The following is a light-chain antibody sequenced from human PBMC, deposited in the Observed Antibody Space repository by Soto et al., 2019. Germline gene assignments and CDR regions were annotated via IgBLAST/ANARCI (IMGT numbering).Light chain of an antibody. Sequence: QSALTQPASVSGSPGQSITISCTGTSSDVGGYNYVSWYQQHPGKAPKLMIYEVSNRPSGISNRFSGSKSANTASLTISGPRAEDEADYFCSSYTTRSTLVFGGGTKVTVL. J-gene: IGLJ2*01. CDR2: EVS. CDR1: SSDVGGYNY. V-gene: IGLV2-14*01. CDR3: SSYTTRSTLV.